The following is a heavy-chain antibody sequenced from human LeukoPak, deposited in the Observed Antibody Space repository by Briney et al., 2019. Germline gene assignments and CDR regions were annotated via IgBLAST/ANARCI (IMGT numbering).Heavy chain of an antibody. D-gene: IGHD3/OR15-3a*01. CDR2: IRYDGSNK. CDR1: GFTFSSYG. CDR3: AKVFPGLVDYFDY. J-gene: IGHJ4*02. Sequence: GGSLRLSCAASGFTFSSYGMHWVRQAPGKGLEWVAFIRYDGSNKYYADSVKGRFTISRDNSKNTLYLQMNSLRAEDTPVYYCAKVFPGLVDYFDYWGQGTLVTVSS. V-gene: IGHV3-30*02.